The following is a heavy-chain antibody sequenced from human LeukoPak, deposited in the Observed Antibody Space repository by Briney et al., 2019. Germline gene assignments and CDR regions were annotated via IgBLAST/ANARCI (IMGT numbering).Heavy chain of an antibody. J-gene: IGHJ4*02. CDR2: IYYSGST. Sequence: SETLSLTCTVSGGSISSSSYYWGWIRQPPGKGLEWIGSIYYSGSTYYNPPLKSRVTISVDTSKNQFSLKLSSVTAADTAVYYCARARGARITMIVVVDYSDYWGQGTLVTVSS. V-gene: IGHV4-39*07. CDR1: GGSISSSSYY. D-gene: IGHD3-22*01. CDR3: ARARGARITMIVVVDYSDY.